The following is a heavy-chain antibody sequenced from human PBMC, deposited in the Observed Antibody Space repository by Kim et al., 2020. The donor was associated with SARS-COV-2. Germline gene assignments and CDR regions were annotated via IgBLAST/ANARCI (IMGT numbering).Heavy chain of an antibody. D-gene: IGHD3-10*01. CDR2: IIPIFGTA. Sequence: SVKVSCKASGGTFSSYAISWVRQAPGQGLEWMGGIIPIFGTANYAQKFQGRVTITADESTSTAYMELSSLRSEDTAVYYCANRAGSMSYYYYGMDVWGQGTTVTVSS. V-gene: IGHV1-69*13. J-gene: IGHJ6*02. CDR3: ANRAGSMSYYYYGMDV. CDR1: GGTFSSYA.